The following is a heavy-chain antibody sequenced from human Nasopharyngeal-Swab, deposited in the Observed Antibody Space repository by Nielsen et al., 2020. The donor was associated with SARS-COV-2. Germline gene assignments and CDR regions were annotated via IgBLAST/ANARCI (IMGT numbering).Heavy chain of an antibody. Sequence: SETLSLTCGVYGGSFSVNYWTWIRQPPGKGLEWIGEINHSGSTNYNPSLKSRVTISGDTSKNQFSLKLNSLTAADTAVYYCARGVVTRTNGVWVDCWGQGTLVTVSS. D-gene: IGHD2-8*01. CDR3: ARGVVTRTNGVWVDC. J-gene: IGHJ4*02. CDR2: INHSGST. CDR1: GGSFSVNY. V-gene: IGHV4-34*01.